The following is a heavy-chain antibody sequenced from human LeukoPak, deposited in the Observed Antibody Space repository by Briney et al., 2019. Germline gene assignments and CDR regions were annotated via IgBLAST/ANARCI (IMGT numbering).Heavy chain of an antibody. CDR1: GFTFSDHC. J-gene: IGHJ4*02. CDR3: ARDNGGSGWVY. CDR2: TRNKANSYTT. D-gene: IGHD6-19*01. V-gene: IGHV3-72*01. Sequence: PGGSLRLSCAASGFTFSDHCMDWVRQAPGKGLEWVGRTRNKANSYTTEYAASVKGRFTISRDDSKNSLYLQMNSLRAEDTAVYYCARDNGGSGWVYWGQGTLVTVSS.